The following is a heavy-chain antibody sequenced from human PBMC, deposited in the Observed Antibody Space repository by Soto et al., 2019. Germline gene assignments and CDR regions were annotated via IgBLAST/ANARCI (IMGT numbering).Heavy chain of an antibody. J-gene: IGHJ6*02. CDR1: GGSISSYY. V-gene: IGHV4-4*07. D-gene: IGHD3-3*01. CDR3: ARGVLRFLEWSDSYYYYGMDV. Sequence: QVQLQESGPGLVKPSETLSLTCTVSGGSISSYYWSWIRQPAGKGLEWIGRIYTSGSTNYNPSLKSRVTMSVDTSKNQFSLKLSSVTAADTAVYYCARGVLRFLEWSDSYYYYGMDVWGQGTTVTVSS. CDR2: IYTSGST.